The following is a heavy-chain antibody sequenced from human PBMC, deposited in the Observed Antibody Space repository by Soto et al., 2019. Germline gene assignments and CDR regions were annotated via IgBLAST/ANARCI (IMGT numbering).Heavy chain of an antibody. D-gene: IGHD3-10*01. J-gene: IGHJ4*02. V-gene: IGHV3-23*01. CDR2: ISGSGGST. CDR1: GFTFSSYA. Sequence: GGSLRLSCAASGFTFSSYAMSLVRQAPGKGLEWVSSISGSGGSTYYADSVKGRFTISRDNSKNTLYLQMNSLRAEDTAVYYCANAGGSGSYYHPFDYWGQGTLVTVSS. CDR3: ANAGGSGSYYHPFDY.